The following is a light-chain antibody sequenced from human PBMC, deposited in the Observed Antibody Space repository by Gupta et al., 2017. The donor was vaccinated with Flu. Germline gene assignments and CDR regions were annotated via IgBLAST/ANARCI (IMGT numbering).Light chain of an antibody. V-gene: IGKV2-28*01. J-gene: IGKJ4*01. Sequence: DIVMTQSLLSLPVTPGEPASISCRSSQSLLHSNGYNYLNWYLQKPGQSPQLLIYLGSNRASGVPDRFSGSGAGTDFTLKISRVEAEDVWVYYCMQARQTLLTFGGGTKVEIK. CDR3: MQARQTLLT. CDR2: LGS. CDR1: QSLLHSNGYNY.